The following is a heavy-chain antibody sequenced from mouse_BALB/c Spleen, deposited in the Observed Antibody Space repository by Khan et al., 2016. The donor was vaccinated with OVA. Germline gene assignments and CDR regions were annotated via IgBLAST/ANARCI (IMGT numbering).Heavy chain of an antibody. CDR3: GKHSYRYDFTY. Sequence: QVQLKQSGPGLVQPSQNLSVTCTVSGFSLNIYCLHWVRQSPGKGLEWLGVIWSDGRSDYNTAFISRLIINTDNTKNQIFFKMNSLQGDDKAVNYCGKHSYRYDFTYWGQGTLVTVSA. CDR1: GFSLNIYC. D-gene: IGHD2-14*01. V-gene: IGHV2-4-1*01. CDR2: IWSDGRS. J-gene: IGHJ3*01.